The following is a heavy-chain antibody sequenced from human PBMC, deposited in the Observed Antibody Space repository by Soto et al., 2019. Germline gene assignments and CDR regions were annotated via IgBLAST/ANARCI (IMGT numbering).Heavy chain of an antibody. CDR2: IIPILGIA. V-gene: IGHV1-69*02. CDR1: GGTFSSYT. CDR3: AVVVPAAHLTDFAY. Sequence: QVQLVQSGAEVKKPGSSVKVSCKASGGTFSSYTISWVRQAPGQGLEWMGRIIPILGIANYAQKFQGRVTITADISTSTAYMELSSLRSEDTAVYYCAVVVPAAHLTDFAYWGQGTLVTVSS. J-gene: IGHJ4*02. D-gene: IGHD2-2*01.